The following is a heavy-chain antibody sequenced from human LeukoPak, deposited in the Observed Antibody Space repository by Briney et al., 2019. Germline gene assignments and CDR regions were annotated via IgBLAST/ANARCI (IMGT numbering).Heavy chain of an antibody. CDR1: GFTFSSYA. D-gene: IGHD3-3*01. CDR3: AKVSESDFWSGYYRIDFDY. Sequence: PGGSLRLSCAASGFTFSSYATSWVRQAPGKGLEWVSAISGSGGSTYYADSVKGRFTISRDNSKNTLYLQMNSLRAEDTAVYYCAKVSESDFWSGYYRIDFDYWGQGTLVTVSS. CDR2: ISGSGGST. J-gene: IGHJ4*02. V-gene: IGHV3-23*01.